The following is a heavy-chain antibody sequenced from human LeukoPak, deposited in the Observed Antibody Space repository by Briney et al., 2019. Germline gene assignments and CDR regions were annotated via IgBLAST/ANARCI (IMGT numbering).Heavy chain of an antibody. CDR2: IYYSGST. J-gene: IGHJ5*02. CDR1: VGSISSGDYY. CDR3: ARVVYYYDSSGRWFDP. D-gene: IGHD3-22*01. V-gene: IGHV4-30-4*01. Sequence: AQTLSLTCTVSVGSISSGDYYWSWIRQPPGKGLEWIGYIYYSGSTYYNPSLKSRVTISVDTSKNQFSLKLSSVTAADTDVYYCARVVYYYDSSGRWFDPWGQGTLVTVSS.